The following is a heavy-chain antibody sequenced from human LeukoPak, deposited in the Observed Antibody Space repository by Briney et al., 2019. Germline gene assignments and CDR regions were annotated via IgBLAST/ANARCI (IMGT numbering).Heavy chain of an antibody. Sequence: KSSETLSLTCSVSGVSISDYHWIWIRQPPAKGLEWMGYFSYSGSTRYNPSLKSRVTMSVDTSKNQFSLRLISVAAADTAVYYCARMYSGTSYYFDFWGQGTLVTVSS. CDR3: ARMYSGTSYYFDF. CDR2: FSYSGST. V-gene: IGHV4-59*01. D-gene: IGHD1-26*01. J-gene: IGHJ4*02. CDR1: GVSISDYH.